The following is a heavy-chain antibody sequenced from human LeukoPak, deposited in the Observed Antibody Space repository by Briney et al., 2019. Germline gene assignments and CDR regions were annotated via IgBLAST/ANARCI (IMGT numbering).Heavy chain of an antibody. CDR2: ISSSGSTI. CDR3: ARRGGFDY. CDR1: GFSLSGYE. Sequence: GGSLRLSCAASGFSLSGYEMNWVHQAPGKGLEWVSYISSSGSTIYYADSVKGRFTIPRDNAKNSLYLQMNSLRAEDTAAYYCARRGGFDYWGQGTLVTVSS. J-gene: IGHJ4*02. D-gene: IGHD2-15*01. V-gene: IGHV3-48*03.